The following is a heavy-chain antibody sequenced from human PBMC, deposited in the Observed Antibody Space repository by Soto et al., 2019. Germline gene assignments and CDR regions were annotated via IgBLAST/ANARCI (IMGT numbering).Heavy chain of an antibody. CDR1: GASVSNSGYY. CDR2: VSFSGSK. V-gene: IGHV4-39*01. CDR3: ARGSTWQGRDWFDP. Sequence: QLLLQESGPGLVKPSETLSLTCTVSGASVSNSGYYWGWIRQSPGKRLEWSGSVSFSGSKYYNPSLRSRVTFSVDTSKTLISLKLRSVTAADTAVYYCARGSTWQGRDWFDPWGQGTLVTVSS. D-gene: IGHD6-13*01. J-gene: IGHJ5*02.